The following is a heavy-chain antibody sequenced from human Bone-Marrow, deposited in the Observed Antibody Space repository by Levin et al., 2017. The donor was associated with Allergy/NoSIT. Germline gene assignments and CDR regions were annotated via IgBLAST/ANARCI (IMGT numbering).Heavy chain of an antibody. V-gene: IGHV3-9*01. D-gene: IGHD3-3*01. CDR1: GFTFHDYA. Sequence: GGSLRLSCAASGFTFHDYAMHWVRQAPGKGLEWVSSINWNSGSIDYAASVKGRFTISRDNAKNALYLQMNSLKTEDTALYYCAKDGYLEWFDAAEKYGMDVWGQGTTVTVSS. J-gene: IGHJ6*02. CDR2: INWNSGSI. CDR3: AKDGYLEWFDAAEKYGMDV.